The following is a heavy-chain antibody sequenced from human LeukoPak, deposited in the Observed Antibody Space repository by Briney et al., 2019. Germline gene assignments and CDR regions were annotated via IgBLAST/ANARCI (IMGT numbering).Heavy chain of an antibody. CDR1: GFTFSTYW. CDR2: IYSGGTT. V-gene: IGHV3-66*04. Sequence: GGSLRLSCAASGFTFSTYWMSWVRQAPGKGLEWVSVIYSGGTTYYPDSVKGRFTISRDNSKNTLYLQMNDLRAEDTAVYYCARLAVAYFDNWGQGTLVTVSS. D-gene: IGHD6-19*01. J-gene: IGHJ4*02. CDR3: ARLAVAYFDN.